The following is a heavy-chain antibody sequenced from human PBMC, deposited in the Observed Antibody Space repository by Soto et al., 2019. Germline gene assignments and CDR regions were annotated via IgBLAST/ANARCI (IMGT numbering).Heavy chain of an antibody. D-gene: IGHD2-15*01. CDR1: GFSVSTSGVG. CDR3: AHKGGRGAGMDV. CDR2: IYWDDDK. J-gene: IGHJ6*02. V-gene: IGHV2-5*02. Sequence: QITLKESGPTVVKPTQTLTLTCTFSGFSVSTSGVGVAWIRQPPGKALEWLALIYWDDDKRYSPFLQSRVTITKDTSKTQVVLTMTNMDPVDPATYYCAHKGGRGAGMDVWGQGTTVTVAS.